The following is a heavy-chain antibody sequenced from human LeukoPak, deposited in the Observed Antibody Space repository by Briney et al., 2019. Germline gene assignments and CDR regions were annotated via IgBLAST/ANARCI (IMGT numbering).Heavy chain of an antibody. Sequence: GGSLRLSCAASGFTFSDYAMHWVRQAPGKGLEWLAYIRYDGINKYYAESVKGRFAISRDNSKNTLSLQMNSLTDEDTAVYYCAKGGLQGTNYFDYWGQGTLVTVSS. D-gene: IGHD3-10*01. CDR3: AKGGLQGTNYFDY. CDR1: GFTFSDYA. CDR2: IRYDGINK. V-gene: IGHV3-30*02. J-gene: IGHJ4*02.